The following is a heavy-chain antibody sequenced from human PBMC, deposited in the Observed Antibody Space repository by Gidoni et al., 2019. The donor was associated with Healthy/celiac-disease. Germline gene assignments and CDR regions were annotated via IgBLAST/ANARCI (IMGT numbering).Heavy chain of an antibody. V-gene: IGHV1-8*01. Sequence: QVQLVQSGAEVKKPGASVKVSCKASGYTFTSYDINWVRQATGQGLEWMGWMNPNSGNTGYAQKFQGRVTMTRNTSISTAYMELSSLRSEDTAVYYCARARLWSRYYYYGMDVWGQGTTVTVSS. CDR1: GYTFTSYD. J-gene: IGHJ6*02. D-gene: IGHD5-18*01. CDR3: ARARLWSRYYYYGMDV. CDR2: MNPNSGNT.